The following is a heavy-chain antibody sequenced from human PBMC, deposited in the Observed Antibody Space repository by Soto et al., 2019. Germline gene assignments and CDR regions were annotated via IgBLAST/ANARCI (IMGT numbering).Heavy chain of an antibody. Sequence: VGSLRLSCAPSGFTFSNYAMFWVRQAPGKGLEWVSTIFAGGGSTYYADSVKGRFTISRDNSKNILFLQMDSLRAEDTAVYFCAKDLIRGDGYIDFDYWGQGTLVTVSS. V-gene: IGHV3-23*01. CDR3: AKDLIRGDGYIDFDY. D-gene: IGHD3-10*01. J-gene: IGHJ4*02. CDR1: GFTFSNYA. CDR2: IFAGGGST.